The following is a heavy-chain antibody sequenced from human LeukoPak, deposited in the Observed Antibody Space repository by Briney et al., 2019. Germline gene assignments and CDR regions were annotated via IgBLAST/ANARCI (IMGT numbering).Heavy chain of an antibody. Sequence: SETLSLTCTVSGGSISSYYWSWIRQPPGKGLEWIGYIYYSGSTNYNPSLKSRVTISVDTSKNQFSLKLSSVTAADTAVYYCAKIYDGSGYSDAFDIWGQGTMVTVSS. CDR3: AKIYDGSGYSDAFDI. V-gene: IGHV4-59*01. D-gene: IGHD3-22*01. CDR1: GGSISSYY. CDR2: IYYSGST. J-gene: IGHJ3*02.